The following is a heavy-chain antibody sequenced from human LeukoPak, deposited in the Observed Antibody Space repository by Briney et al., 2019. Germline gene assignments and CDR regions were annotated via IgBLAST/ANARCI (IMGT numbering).Heavy chain of an antibody. CDR3: ARGELRNSWFDP. D-gene: IGHD3-10*01. Sequence: GESLKISCKGSAYSFTSYWIGWVRQMPGKGLEGMVIIYPGDSATTYSPSFQGQVTISADKSISNAYLQWSSLKASDTAMYYCARGELRNSWFDPWGQGPVVTVS. CDR2: IYPGDSAT. V-gene: IGHV5-51*01. CDR1: AYSFTSYW. J-gene: IGHJ5*02.